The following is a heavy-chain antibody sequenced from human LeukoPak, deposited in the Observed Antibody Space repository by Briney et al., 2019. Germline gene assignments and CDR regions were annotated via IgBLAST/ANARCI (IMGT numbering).Heavy chain of an antibody. CDR1: EYTFTGYY. CDR3: ARFSTMIVVVTTPGFDY. CDR2: INPNSGGT. J-gene: IGHJ4*02. D-gene: IGHD3-22*01. Sequence: ASVKVSCKASEYTFTGYYMHWVRQAPGQGLEWMGWINPNSGGTNYAQKFQGRVTMARDTSISTAYMELSRLRSDDTAVYYCARFSTMIVVVTTPGFDYWGQGTLVTVSS. V-gene: IGHV1-2*02.